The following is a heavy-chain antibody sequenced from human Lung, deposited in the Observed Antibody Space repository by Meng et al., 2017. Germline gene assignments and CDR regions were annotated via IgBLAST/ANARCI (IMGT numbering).Heavy chain of an antibody. Sequence: VHPYHRGLALLSPSHTRYLPFVASGGPFRVYYRSWFRHPPGKGLGGIGEINHRWRTNNNPPSKSQATLSVDTSQNNLSLKLSSGTAADSAVYYCARGPTTMAHDVDYWGQGTLVTVSS. CDR3: ARGPTTMAHDVDY. CDR1: GGPFRVYY. J-gene: IGHJ4*02. D-gene: IGHD4-11*01. V-gene: IGHV4-34*04. CDR2: INHRWRT.